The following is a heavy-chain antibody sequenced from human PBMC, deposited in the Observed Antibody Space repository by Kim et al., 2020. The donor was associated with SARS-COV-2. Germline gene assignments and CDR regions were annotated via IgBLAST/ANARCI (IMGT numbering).Heavy chain of an antibody. V-gene: IGHV3-21*01. CDR3: ARDSFTRYYDYVWGSYRPNGMDV. CDR1: GFTFSSYS. Sequence: GGSLRLSCAASGFTFSSYSMNWVRQAPGKGLEWVSSISSSSSYIYYADSVKGRFTISRDNAKNSLYLQMNSLRAEYTAVYYCARDSFTRYYDYVWGSYRPNGMDVWGQGTTVTVSS. CDR2: ISSSSSYI. D-gene: IGHD3-16*02. J-gene: IGHJ6*02.